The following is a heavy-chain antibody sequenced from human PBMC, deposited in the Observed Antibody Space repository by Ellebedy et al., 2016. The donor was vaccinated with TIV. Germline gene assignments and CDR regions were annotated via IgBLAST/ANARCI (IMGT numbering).Heavy chain of an antibody. J-gene: IGHJ4*02. V-gene: IGHV3-7*05. D-gene: IGHD3-3*01. Sequence: GGSLRLSXAASGFTFSGYWISWVRQAPGKGLEWVANIKEDGSEKYYVDSVRGRFTISRDNAENSLYLQMTSLRAEDRAVYYCVRTSGWLGYFDSWGQGTLVTVSS. CDR1: GFTFSGYW. CDR3: VRTSGWLGYFDS. CDR2: IKEDGSEK.